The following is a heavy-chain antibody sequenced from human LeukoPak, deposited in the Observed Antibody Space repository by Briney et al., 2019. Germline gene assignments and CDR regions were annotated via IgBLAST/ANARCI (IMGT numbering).Heavy chain of an antibody. CDR1: GGSISSSSYY. CDR2: IYYSGST. CDR3: ARLYCSGGSCYSYFDY. J-gene: IGHJ4*02. V-gene: IGHV4-39*07. D-gene: IGHD2-15*01. Sequence: SETLSLTCTVSGGSISSSSYYWGWIRQPPGKGLEWIGSIYYSGSTYYNPSLKSRVTISVDTSKNQFSLKLSSVTAADTAVYYCARLYCSGGSCYSYFDYWGQGTLVTVSS.